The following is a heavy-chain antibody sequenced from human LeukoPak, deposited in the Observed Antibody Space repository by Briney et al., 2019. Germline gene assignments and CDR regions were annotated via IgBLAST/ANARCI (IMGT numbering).Heavy chain of an antibody. CDR3: AKDNLGNLGLGPDWFDP. CDR1: GFTFDDYA. CDR2: ISWNGGSI. J-gene: IGHJ5*02. D-gene: IGHD3/OR15-3a*01. V-gene: IGHV3-9*01. Sequence: GGSLRLSCAASGFTFDDYAMRWVRQPPGKGLEWVSGISWNGGSIGYADSVKGRFTISRNNAKNSLYLQMSSLRAEDTALYYCAKDNLGNLGLGPDWFDPWGQGTLVTVSS.